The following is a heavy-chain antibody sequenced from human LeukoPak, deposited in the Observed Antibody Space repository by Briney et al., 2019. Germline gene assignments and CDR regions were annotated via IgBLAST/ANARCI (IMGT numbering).Heavy chain of an antibody. Sequence: ASVKVSCKASGYTFTGYYMHWVRQAPGQGLEWMGWINPNSGGTNYAQKFQGRVTMTRDTSISTAYMELSRLRSDDTAVYYCARDFISDSSGPPSWLNDWGQGTLVTVSS. D-gene: IGHD3-22*01. J-gene: IGHJ4*02. CDR3: ARDFISDSSGPPSWLND. CDR1: GYTFTGYY. V-gene: IGHV1-2*02. CDR2: INPNSGGT.